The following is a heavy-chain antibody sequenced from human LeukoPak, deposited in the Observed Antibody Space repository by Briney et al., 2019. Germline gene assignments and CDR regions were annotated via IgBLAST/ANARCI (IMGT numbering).Heavy chain of an antibody. V-gene: IGHV3-30-3*01. D-gene: IGHD5-24*01. Sequence: PGGSLRLSCAASGFTFSSYAMHWVRQAPGKGLEWVAVISYDGGNKYYADSVKGRFTISRDNSKNTLYLQMNSLRAEDTAVYYCARDPLPFTYGYNNWFDPWGQGTLVTVSS. CDR2: ISYDGGNK. CDR1: GFTFSSYA. J-gene: IGHJ5*02. CDR3: ARDPLPFTYGYNNWFDP.